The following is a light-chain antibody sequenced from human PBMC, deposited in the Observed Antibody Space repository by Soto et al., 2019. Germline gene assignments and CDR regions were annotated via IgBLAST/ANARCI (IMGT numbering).Light chain of an antibody. V-gene: IGKV1-27*01. Sequence: DFQMTQSPSSLSASVGDRVTITCRSSQDIRDHLAWYLQKPKKVPQLLIHTSSPVHSGVISRLRACGYGADFIAIIRSTQPEECGVYFCQKWDCAPFTFGPGTTV. J-gene: IGKJ3*01. CDR1: QDIRDH. CDR3: QKWDCAPFT. CDR2: TSS.